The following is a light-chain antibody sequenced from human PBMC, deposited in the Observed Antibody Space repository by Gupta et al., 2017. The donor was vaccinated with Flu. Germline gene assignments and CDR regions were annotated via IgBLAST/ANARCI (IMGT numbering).Light chain of an antibody. Sequence: DIQMTQSPSSLSASVGDSVTITCRASQSITSSLNWYQQRPGKAPKLLIYAASSLQSGVPSRFSGSESGTDFSLTIRSVQAEDFATYYCQQSYRLPYTFGQGTKLEIK. CDR3: QQSYRLPYT. J-gene: IGKJ2*01. CDR2: AAS. V-gene: IGKV1-39*01. CDR1: QSITSS.